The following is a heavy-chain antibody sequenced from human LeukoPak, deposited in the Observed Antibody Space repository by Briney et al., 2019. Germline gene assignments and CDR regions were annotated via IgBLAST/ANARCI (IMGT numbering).Heavy chain of an antibody. CDR2: ISAYNGNT. CDR1: GYTFTSYG. CDR3: ATSYGSGSYYSRRNPYYFDY. Sequence: GASVKVSCKASGYTFTSYGISWVRQAPGQGLEWMGWISAYNGNTNYAQKPQGRVTMTTDTSTSTAYMELRSLRFDDTAVYYCATSYGSGSYYSRRNPYYFDYWGQGTLVTVSS. J-gene: IGHJ4*02. D-gene: IGHD3-10*01. V-gene: IGHV1-18*01.